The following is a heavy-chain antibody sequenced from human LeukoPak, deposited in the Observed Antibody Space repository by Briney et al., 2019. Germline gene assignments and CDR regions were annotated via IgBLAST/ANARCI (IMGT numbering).Heavy chain of an antibody. CDR1: GGSISSYY. Sequence: TSETLSPTCTVSGGSISSYYWTWIRQPPGKGLEWIGYIYYTGDTNSNPSLKSRVIISLDTSKNQVSLQVTSVTAADTAVYYCARHTYARPFDFWGQGTLVTVSS. CDR3: ARHTYARPFDF. CDR2: IYYTGDT. D-gene: IGHD6-6*01. J-gene: IGHJ4*02. V-gene: IGHV4-59*08.